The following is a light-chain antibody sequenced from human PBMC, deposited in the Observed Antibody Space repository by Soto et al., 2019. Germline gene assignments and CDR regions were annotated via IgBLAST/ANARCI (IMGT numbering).Light chain of an antibody. CDR2: GVS. V-gene: IGLV2-14*01. CDR1: SSDVGGYNS. J-gene: IGLJ1*01. Sequence: QSALTQPASVSGSPGQSITISCTGTSSDVGGYNSVSWYQQHPGKAPKLMIYGVSSRPSGVSNRFSGSKSGNTASLTISGLQTEDEADYYCSSYTTSTTPSYVFGTGTTLTVL. CDR3: SSYTTSTTPSYV.